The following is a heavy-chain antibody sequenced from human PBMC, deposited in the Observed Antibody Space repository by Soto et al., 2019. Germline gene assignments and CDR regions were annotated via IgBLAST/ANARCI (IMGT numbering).Heavy chain of an antibody. CDR2: IYYSGST. V-gene: IGHV4-31*03. CDR1: GGSISSGGYY. D-gene: IGHD3-3*01. CDR3: ASTKKYDFWSGYYG. Sequence: SETLSLTCTVSGGSISSGGYYWSWIRQHPGKGLEWIGYIYYSGSTYYNPSLKSRVTISVDTSKNQFSLKLSSVTAADTAVYYCASTKKYDFWSGYYGWGQGTLVTVSS. J-gene: IGHJ4*02.